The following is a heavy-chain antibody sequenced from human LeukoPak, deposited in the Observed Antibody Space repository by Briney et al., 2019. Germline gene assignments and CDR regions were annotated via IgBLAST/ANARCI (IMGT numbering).Heavy chain of an antibody. CDR3: ARDLGSGDYLRKYFDL. CDR2: ISYDGSNK. J-gene: IGHJ2*01. CDR1: GFTFSSYA. Sequence: GGSLRPSCAASGFTFSSYAMHWVRQAPGKGLEWVAVISYDGSNKYYADSVKGRFTISRDNSKNTLYLQMNSLRAEDTAVYYCARDLGSGDYLRKYFDLWGRGTLVTVSS. D-gene: IGHD4-17*01. V-gene: IGHV3-30-3*01.